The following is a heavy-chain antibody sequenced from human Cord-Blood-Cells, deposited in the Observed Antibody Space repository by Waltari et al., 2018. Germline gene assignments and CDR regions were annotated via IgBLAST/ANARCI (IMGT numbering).Heavy chain of an antibody. Sequence: QVQLVQSGAEVKKPGASVKVSCKASAYTFITYDINWVRQATGQGPEWMGGENPESGNTGYKQNFQGSVTLSPHTTTSTAYMELGRLTAGDTAVYYCATGTSGNHDSRGYYRIDHWGQGTPVTVSP. CDR1: AYTFITYD. CDR2: ENPESGNT. J-gene: IGHJ4*02. CDR3: ATGTSGNHDSRGYYRIDH. V-gene: IGHV1-8*01. D-gene: IGHD3-22*01.